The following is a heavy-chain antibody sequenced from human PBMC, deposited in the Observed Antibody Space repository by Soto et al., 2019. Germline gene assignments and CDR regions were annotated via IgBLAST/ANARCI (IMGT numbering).Heavy chain of an antibody. V-gene: IGHV3-53*01. CDR3: ARAVIEGYYDSIPYYFDY. CDR2: IYSGGST. Sequence: EVQLVESGGGLIQPGGSLRLSCAASGFTVSSNYMSWVRQAPGKGLEWVSVIYSGGSTYYADSVKGRFTISRDNSKNTQYHQMNSLRVEDTAVYYCARAVIEGYYDSIPYYFDYWGQGTLVTVSS. J-gene: IGHJ4*02. CDR1: GFTVSSNY. D-gene: IGHD3-22*01.